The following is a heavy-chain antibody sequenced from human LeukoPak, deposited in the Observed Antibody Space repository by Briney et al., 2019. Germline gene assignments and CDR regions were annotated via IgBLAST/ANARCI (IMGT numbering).Heavy chain of an antibody. CDR1: GGSFSGYY. CDR2: INHSGST. Sequence: SETLSLTCAVYGGSFSGYYWSWIRQPPGKGLEWIGEINHSGSTNYNPSLKSRVTISVDTSKNQFSLKLSSVTAADTAVYYCARAGSSSWYKYWGQGTLVTVSS. J-gene: IGHJ4*02. CDR3: ARAGSSSWYKY. V-gene: IGHV4-34*01. D-gene: IGHD6-13*01.